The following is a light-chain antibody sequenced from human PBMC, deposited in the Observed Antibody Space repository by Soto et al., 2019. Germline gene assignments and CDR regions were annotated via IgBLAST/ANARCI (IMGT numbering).Light chain of an antibody. V-gene: IGKV3-11*01. CDR3: QQRTNWPLT. CDR2: DAS. CDR1: QSVSSY. J-gene: IGKJ4*01. Sequence: EIVLTQSPATLSLSPGERATLSCRASQSVSSYLVWYQQKPGQAPRVLISDASNRATGIPARFSGSGSGTDFPLTISSLAPEDFAVYYCQQRTNWPLTLGGGTKVETK.